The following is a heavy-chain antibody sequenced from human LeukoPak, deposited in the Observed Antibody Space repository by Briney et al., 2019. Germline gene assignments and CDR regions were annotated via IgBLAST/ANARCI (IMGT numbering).Heavy chain of an antibody. Sequence: ASVKVSCKASGYTFTGYYMRWVRQAPGQGLEWMGWINPNSGGTNYAQKFQGRVTMTRDTSVSTAYMELSRLRSDDTAVYYCARDLRLILLNTYNWFDPWGQGSLVTGSS. CDR1: GYTFTGYY. CDR3: ARDLRLILLNTYNWFDP. J-gene: IGHJ5*02. V-gene: IGHV1-2*02. D-gene: IGHD2-15*01. CDR2: INPNSGGT.